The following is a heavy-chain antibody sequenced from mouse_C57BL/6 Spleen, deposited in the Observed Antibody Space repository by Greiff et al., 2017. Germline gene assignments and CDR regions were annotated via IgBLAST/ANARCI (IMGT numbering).Heavy chain of an antibody. V-gene: IGHV1-22*01. CDR1: GYTFTDYN. Sequence: VQLQQSGPELVKPGASVTMSCKASGYTFTDYNMHWVKQSHGKSLEWIGYINTNNGGNSYNQKLKGKATLTVNKSSSTAYMELRSLTSEDSAVYYCANLDGDYYAMDYWGQGTSVTVSS. CDR2: INTNNGGN. D-gene: IGHD2-13*01. CDR3: ANLDGDYYAMDY. J-gene: IGHJ4*01.